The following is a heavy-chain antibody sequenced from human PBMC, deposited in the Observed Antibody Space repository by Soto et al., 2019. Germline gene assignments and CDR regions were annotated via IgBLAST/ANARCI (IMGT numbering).Heavy chain of an antibody. CDR2: ISYDGSNK. V-gene: IGHV3-30-3*01. CDR3: ARESGVLRFLEWLDRGGMDV. CDR1: GFTFSSYA. Sequence: QVQLVESGGGVVQPGRSLRLSCAASGFTFSSYAMHWVRQAPGKGLEWVAVISYDGSNKYYADSVKGRFTISRDNSKNTLYLQMNSLRAEDTAVYYCARESGVLRFLEWLDRGGMDVWGQGTTVTVSS. D-gene: IGHD3-3*01. J-gene: IGHJ6*02.